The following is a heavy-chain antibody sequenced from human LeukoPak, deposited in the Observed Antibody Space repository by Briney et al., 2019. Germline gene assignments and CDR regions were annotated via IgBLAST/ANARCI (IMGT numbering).Heavy chain of an antibody. D-gene: IGHD5-24*01. CDR1: GDNVSSNNAA. Sequence: SQTLSLTCAISGDNVSSNNAAWNWIRQSPSRGLEWLGRTYYRSKWYNDYAVSVKSRITINPDTSKNQFSLQLNFVTLEDTAVYYCVRGGQGDGYSADDAFDIWGQGTMVTVSS. J-gene: IGHJ3*02. CDR3: VRGGQGDGYSADDAFDI. V-gene: IGHV6-1*01. CDR2: TYYRSKWYN.